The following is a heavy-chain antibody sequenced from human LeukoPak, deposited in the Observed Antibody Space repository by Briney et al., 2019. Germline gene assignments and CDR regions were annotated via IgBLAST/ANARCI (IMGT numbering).Heavy chain of an antibody. CDR2: ISSSSSYI. CDR3: ARDISRRVTMIVVVHKPSYGMDV. Sequence: GGSLRLSCAASGFTFSSYSMNWVRQAPGKGLEWVSSISSSSSYIYYADSVKGRFTISRDNAKNSLYLQTNSLRAEDTAVYYCARDISRRVTMIVVVHKPSYGMDVWGQGTTVTVSS. V-gene: IGHV3-21*01. D-gene: IGHD3-22*01. J-gene: IGHJ6*02. CDR1: GFTFSSYS.